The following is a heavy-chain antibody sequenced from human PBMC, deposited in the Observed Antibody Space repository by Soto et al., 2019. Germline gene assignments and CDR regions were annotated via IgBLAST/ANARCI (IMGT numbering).Heavy chain of an antibody. CDR1: GFTFSSYA. CDR2: ISYDGSNK. CDR3: ARDANHNIVVVPAAIPLDC. V-gene: IGHV3-30-3*01. Sequence: PGGSLRLSCAASGFTFSSYAMHWVRQAPGKGLEWVAVISYDGSNKYYADSVKGRFTISRDNSRNTLFLQINSLRAEDTALYYCARDANHNIVVVPAAIPLDCWGQGTLVTV. J-gene: IGHJ4*02. D-gene: IGHD2-2*02.